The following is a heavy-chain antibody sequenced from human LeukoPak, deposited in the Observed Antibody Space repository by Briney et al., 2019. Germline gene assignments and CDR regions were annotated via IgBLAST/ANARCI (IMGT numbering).Heavy chain of an antibody. J-gene: IGHJ4*02. CDR3: ARSSVHYADTSGYYSL. Sequence: GGSLRLSCAASGSTFSSYSMNWARQAPGKGLEWVSSISSSSGSIYYADSVKGRFTISRDNAKNSVTLQMNSLRAEDAAVYYCARSSVHYADTSGYYSLWGQGTLVTVSS. V-gene: IGHV3-21*01. CDR1: GSTFSSYS. D-gene: IGHD3-22*01. CDR2: ISSSSGSI.